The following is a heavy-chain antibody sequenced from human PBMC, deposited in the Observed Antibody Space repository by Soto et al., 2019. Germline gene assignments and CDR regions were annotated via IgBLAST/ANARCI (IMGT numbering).Heavy chain of an antibody. CDR1: GFTFTRHA. CDR2: LSDSGGSI. V-gene: IGHV3-23*04. J-gene: IGHJ4*02. D-gene: IGHD6-13*01. Sequence: EVQLVESGGGLVQPGGSLRLSCTASGFTFTRHAMTWVRQAPGKGLEWVSGLSDSGGSIYYADSVKGRFTISRDNSMNMLYLQMNTLRAEDTAIYYCAKVSSSWYAGFFDLWGQGTLVTVSS. CDR3: AKVSSSWYAGFFDL.